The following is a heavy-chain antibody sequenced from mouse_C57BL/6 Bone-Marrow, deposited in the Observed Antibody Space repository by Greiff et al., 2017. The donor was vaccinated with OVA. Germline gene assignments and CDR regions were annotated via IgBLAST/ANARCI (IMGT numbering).Heavy chain of an antibody. J-gene: IGHJ4*01. CDR1: GFTFSDYY. V-gene: IGHV5-16*01. CDR3: ARGYYYAMDY. Sequence: LVESEGGLVQPGSSMKLSCTASGFTFSDYYMAWVRQVPEKGLEWVANINYDGSSTYYLDSLKSRFIISRDNAKNILYLQMSSLKSEDTATYYCARGYYYAMDYWGQGTSVTVSS. CDR2: INYDGSST.